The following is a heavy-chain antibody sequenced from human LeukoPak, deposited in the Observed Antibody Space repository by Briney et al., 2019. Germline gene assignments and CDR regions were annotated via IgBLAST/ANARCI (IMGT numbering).Heavy chain of an antibody. Sequence: PSETLSLTCAVAGASISVSEYFWGWIRQPPGKGLEWIGSIYHTGHTYYNPSLKSRVTISRDTSRNNFFLKLSSVTAADTAVYYCARLGYYDTSTGSRPSDSWGQGTLVAVSS. D-gene: IGHD3-9*01. J-gene: IGHJ4*02. CDR3: ARLGYYDTSTGSRPSDS. V-gene: IGHV4-39*02. CDR2: IYHTGHT. CDR1: GASISVSEYF.